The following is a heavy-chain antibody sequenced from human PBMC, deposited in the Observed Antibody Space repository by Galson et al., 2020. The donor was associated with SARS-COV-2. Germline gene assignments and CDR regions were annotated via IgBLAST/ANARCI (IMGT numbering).Heavy chain of an antibody. CDR3: ARDIGFGELLNWFDP. J-gene: IGHJ5*02. Sequence: ASVKVSCKASGYTFTGYYMHWVRQAPGQGLEWMGRINPNSGGTNYAQKCQGRVTMTRDTSISTAYMELSRLRSDDTAVYYCARDIGFGELLNWFDPWGQGTLVTVSS. V-gene: IGHV1-2*06. CDR1: GYTFTGYY. CDR2: INPNSGGT. D-gene: IGHD3-10*01.